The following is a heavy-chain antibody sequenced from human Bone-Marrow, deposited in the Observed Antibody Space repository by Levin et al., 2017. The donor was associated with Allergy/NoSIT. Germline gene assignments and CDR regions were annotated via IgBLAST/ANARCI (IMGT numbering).Heavy chain of an antibody. V-gene: IGHV3-23*01. CDR1: GFTFSSYA. J-gene: IGHJ5*02. Sequence: QPGGSLRLSCAASGFTFSSYAMSWVRQAPGKGLEWVSAISGSGGSTYYADSVKGRFTISRDNSKNTLYLQMNSLRAEDTAVYYCAKCHGGLVVPAAGLGWFDPWGQGTLVTVSS. CDR3: AKCHGGLVVPAAGLGWFDP. CDR2: ISGSGGST. D-gene: IGHD2-2*01.